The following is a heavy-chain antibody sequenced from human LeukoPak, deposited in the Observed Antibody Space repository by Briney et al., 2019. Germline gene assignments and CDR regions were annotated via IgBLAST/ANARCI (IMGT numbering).Heavy chain of an antibody. J-gene: IGHJ5*02. D-gene: IGHD5-18*01. CDR3: ARDPHGYWWFDP. CDR2: INSDGTST. Sequence: GGSLRLSCAASGFTFSNYWMHWVRQAPGKGLVWVSRINSDGTSTTYADSVKGRFTISRDNAKNTLYLQMNSLRVEDTAVYYCARDPHGYWWFDPWGQGTLVTVSS. V-gene: IGHV3-74*01. CDR1: GFTFSNYW.